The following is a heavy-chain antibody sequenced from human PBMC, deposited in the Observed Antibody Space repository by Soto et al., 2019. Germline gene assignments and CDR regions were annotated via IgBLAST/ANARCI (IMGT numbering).Heavy chain of an antibody. V-gene: IGHV1-69*13. CDR2: IIPIFGTA. J-gene: IGHJ6*02. CDR1: GGTFSSYA. D-gene: IGHD3-16*01. CDR3: AQGEQSYYYYGMDV. Sequence: SVKVSCKASGGTFSSYAISWVRQAPGQGLEWMGGIIPIFGTANYAQKFQGRVTITADESTSTAYMELSSLRSEDTAVYYCAQGEQSYYYYGMDVWGQGTTVTVSS.